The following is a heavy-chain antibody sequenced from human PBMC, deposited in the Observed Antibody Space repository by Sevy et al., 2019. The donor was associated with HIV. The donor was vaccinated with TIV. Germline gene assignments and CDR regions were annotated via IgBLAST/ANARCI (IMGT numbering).Heavy chain of an antibody. J-gene: IGHJ4*02. CDR3: TRVRYNYGSYYFDY. CDR1: EISFSDYY. CDR2: ISSGGSII. V-gene: IGHV3-11*01. Sequence: GESLKISCAASEISFSDYYMSWIRQTPGKGLEWISYISSGGSIIYYADSVKGRFTISRDNAKNSLYLQMNSLRAEDTALYYCTRVRYNYGSYYFDYWGQGTLVTVSS. D-gene: IGHD1-1*01.